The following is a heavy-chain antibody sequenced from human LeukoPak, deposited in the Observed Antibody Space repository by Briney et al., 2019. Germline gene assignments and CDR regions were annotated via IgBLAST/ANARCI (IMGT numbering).Heavy chain of an antibody. Sequence: GRSLRLSCAASGFTFSSYAMHWVRQAPGKGLEWVAVISYDGSNKYYADSVKGRFTISRDNSKNTLYLQMNSLRAEDTAVYYCARDNQWLVRFYFDYWGQGTLVTVSS. CDR2: ISYDGSNK. CDR3: ARDNQWLVRFYFDY. D-gene: IGHD6-19*01. J-gene: IGHJ4*02. V-gene: IGHV3-30-3*01. CDR1: GFTFSSYA.